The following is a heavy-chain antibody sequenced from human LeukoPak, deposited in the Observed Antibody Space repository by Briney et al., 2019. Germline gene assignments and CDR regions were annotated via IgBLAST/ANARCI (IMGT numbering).Heavy chain of an antibody. J-gene: IGHJ6*03. CDR3: ASTRNYYYYYMDV. CDR2: INPNSGGT. V-gene: IGHV1-2*02. Sequence: ASVKVSCKASGYTFTGYHMHWVRQAPGQGLEWMGWINPNSGGTNYAQKFQGRVTMTRDTSISTAYMELSRLRSDDTAVYYCASTRNYYYYYMDVWGKGTTVTISS. CDR1: GYTFTGYH.